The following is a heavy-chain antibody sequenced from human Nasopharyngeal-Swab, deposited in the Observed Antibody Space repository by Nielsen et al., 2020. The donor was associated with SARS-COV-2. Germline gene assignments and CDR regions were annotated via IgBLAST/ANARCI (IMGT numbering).Heavy chain of an antibody. J-gene: IGHJ4*02. V-gene: IGHV4-39*07. CDR3: ARDESWAAGNYFDY. CDR1: GGSISSSSYY. CDR2: IYYSGST. D-gene: IGHD6-13*01. Sequence: SETLSLTCTVSGGSISSSSYYWGWIRQPPGKGLEWIGSIYYSGSTYYNPSLKSRVTISVETSKNQFSLKLSSVTAADTAVYYCARDESWAAGNYFDYWGQGTLVTVSS.